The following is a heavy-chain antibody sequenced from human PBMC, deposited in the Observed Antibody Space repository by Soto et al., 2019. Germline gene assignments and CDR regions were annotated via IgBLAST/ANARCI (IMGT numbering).Heavy chain of an antibody. D-gene: IGHD5-18*01. V-gene: IGHV3-11*01. CDR3: ARDSYGYFMFPDF. CDR1: GFTVSDYY. CDR2: ISSSGSTI. Sequence: PGGSLRLSCAASGFTVSDYYMSWIRQAPGKGLEWVSYISSSGSTIYYADSVKGRFIISRDNAKNSLYLQMNSLRAEDTALYYCARDSYGYFMFPDFWGQGTLVTVSS. J-gene: IGHJ4*02.